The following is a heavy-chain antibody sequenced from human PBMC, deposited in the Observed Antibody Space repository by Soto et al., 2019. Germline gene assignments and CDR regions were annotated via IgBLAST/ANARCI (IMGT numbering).Heavy chain of an antibody. CDR2: FDPEDGEA. CDR1: GYTLTELS. D-gene: IGHD3-22*01. V-gene: IGHV1-24*01. Sequence: ASVKVSCKVSGYTLTELSMHWVRQAPGKGLEWMGGFDPEDGEAIYAQKFQGRATMTEDTSTDTAYMELSSLRSEDTAVYYCATDGQKYYYDSSGYSFDYWGQGTLVTVSS. J-gene: IGHJ4*02. CDR3: ATDGQKYYYDSSGYSFDY.